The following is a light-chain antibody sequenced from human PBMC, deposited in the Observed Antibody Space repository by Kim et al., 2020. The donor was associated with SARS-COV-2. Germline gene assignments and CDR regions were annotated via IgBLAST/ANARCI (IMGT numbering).Light chain of an antibody. CDR2: GKN. V-gene: IGLV3-19*01. CDR3: NSRDSSDNVI. CDR1: SLRSYY. Sequence: LGQTDTITCQGDSLRSYYATWYQQKPGQAPILVIYGKNNRPSGIPDRFSGSSSGNTASLTITGTQAGDEADYYCNSRDSSDNVIFGGGTQLTVL. J-gene: IGLJ2*01.